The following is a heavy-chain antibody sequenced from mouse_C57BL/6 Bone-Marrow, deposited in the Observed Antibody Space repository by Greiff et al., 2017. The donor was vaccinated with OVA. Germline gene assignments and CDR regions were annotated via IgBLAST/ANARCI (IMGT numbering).Heavy chain of an antibody. J-gene: IGHJ2*01. CDR3: ARKGYYFDY. V-gene: IGHV5-4*03. Sequence: EVKLMESGGGLVKPGGSLKLSCAASGFTFSSYAMSWVRQTPEKRLEWVATISDGGSYTYYPDNVQGRFTISRDNAKNNLYLQMSHLKSEDTAMYYCARKGYYFDYWGQGTTLTVSS. CDR2: ISDGGSYT. CDR1: GFTFSSYA.